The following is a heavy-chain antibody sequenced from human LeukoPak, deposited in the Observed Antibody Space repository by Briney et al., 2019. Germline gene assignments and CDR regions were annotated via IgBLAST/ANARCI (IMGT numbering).Heavy chain of an antibody. CDR1: GFTFSSYG. CDR3: AGGSGYYYQGAFDI. V-gene: IGHV3-23*01. Sequence: GGSLRLSCAASGFTFSSYGMSWVRQAPGKGLEWVSAISGSGGSTYYADSVKGRFTISRDNSKNTLYLQMNSLRAEDTAVYYCAGGSGYYYQGAFDIWGQGTMVTVSS. D-gene: IGHD3-22*01. CDR2: ISGSGGST. J-gene: IGHJ3*02.